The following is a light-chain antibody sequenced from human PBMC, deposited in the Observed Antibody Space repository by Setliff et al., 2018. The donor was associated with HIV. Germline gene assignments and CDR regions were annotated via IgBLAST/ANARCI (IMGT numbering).Light chain of an antibody. J-gene: IGLJ1*01. Sequence: QSALTQPPSASGSPGQSVTISCTGTSSDVGGYNYVSWYQQHPGKAPKLMIYEVSKRPSGVSNRFSGSKSGNTASLTISGLQAEDEADYYCCSYAGSSTYVFGTGTKV. V-gene: IGLV2-23*02. CDR1: SSDVGGYNY. CDR3: CSYAGSSTYV. CDR2: EVS.